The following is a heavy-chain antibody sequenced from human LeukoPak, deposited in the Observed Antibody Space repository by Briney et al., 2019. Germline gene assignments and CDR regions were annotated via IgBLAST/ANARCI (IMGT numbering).Heavy chain of an antibody. CDR1: GFTFSKYT. D-gene: IGHD6-19*01. Sequence: GGSLRLSCVASGFTFSKYTMSWVRQAPGKGLEWVSAISGSGGSTYSADFVKGRFTISRDNSKNTLFLQMNSLRAEDTAVYYCAKVGSYSSGWSDYWGQGTLVTVSS. CDR3: AKVGSYSSGWSDY. CDR2: ISGSGGST. V-gene: IGHV3-23*01. J-gene: IGHJ4*02.